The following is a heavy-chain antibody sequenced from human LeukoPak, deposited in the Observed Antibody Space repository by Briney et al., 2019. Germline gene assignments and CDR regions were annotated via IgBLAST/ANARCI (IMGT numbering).Heavy chain of an antibody. CDR3: AKDIGAAAEKGYFQH. CDR1: GFTFSSYG. V-gene: IGHV3-30*18. CDR2: ISYDGSNK. D-gene: IGHD6-13*01. J-gene: IGHJ1*01. Sequence: PGRSLRLSCAASGFTFSSYGMHWVRQAPGKGLEWVAVISYDGSNKYYADSVKGRFTISRDNSKNTLYLQMNSLRAEDTAVYYCAKDIGAAAEKGYFQHWGQGTLVTVPS.